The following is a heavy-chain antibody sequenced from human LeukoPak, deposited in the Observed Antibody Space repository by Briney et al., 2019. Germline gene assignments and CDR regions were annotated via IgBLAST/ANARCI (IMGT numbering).Heavy chain of an antibody. CDR2: ISYDGSNK. D-gene: IGHD4-17*01. CDR1: GFTFSSYG. CDR3: VGSYGDHWFDY. V-gene: IGHV3-30*03. J-gene: IGHJ4*02. Sequence: GGSLRLSCAASGFTFSSYGMHWVRQAPGKGLEWVAVISYDGSNKYYADSVKGRFTISRDNSKNTLYLQMNSLRAEDTAVYYCVGSYGDHWFDYWGQGTLVTVSS.